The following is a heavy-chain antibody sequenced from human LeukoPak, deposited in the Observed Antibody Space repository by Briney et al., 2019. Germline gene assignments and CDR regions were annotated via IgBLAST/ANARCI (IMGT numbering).Heavy chain of an antibody. CDR3: ARGSSKAVAGSLFDY. CDR2: IYHSGST. CDR1: GGSISSSNW. Sequence: PSETLSLTCAVSGGSISSSNWWSWVRQPPGKGLEWIGDIYHSGSTNYNPSLKSRVTISVDKSKNQFSLKLSSVTAADTAVYYCARGSSKAVAGSLFDYWGQGTLVTVSS. D-gene: IGHD6-19*01. J-gene: IGHJ4*02. V-gene: IGHV4-4*02.